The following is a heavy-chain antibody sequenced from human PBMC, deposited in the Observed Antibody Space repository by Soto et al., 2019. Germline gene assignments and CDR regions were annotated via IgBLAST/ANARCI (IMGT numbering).Heavy chain of an antibody. V-gene: IGHV1-2*04. D-gene: IGHD3-9*01. J-gene: IGHJ6*03. CDR2: INPNSGGT. CDR1: GYTFTGYY. CDR3: ARASGGYDINYYYYYYMAV. Sequence: ASVKVSCKASGYTFTGYYMHWVRQAPGQGLEWMGWINPNSGGTNYAQKFQGWVTMTRDTSISTAYMELSRLRSDDTAVYYCARASGGYDINYYYYYYMAVWGKGTTVTVSS.